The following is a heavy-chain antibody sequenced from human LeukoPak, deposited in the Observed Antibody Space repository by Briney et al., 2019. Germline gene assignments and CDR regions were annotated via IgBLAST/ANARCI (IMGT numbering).Heavy chain of an antibody. J-gene: IGHJ3*02. CDR3: ARDQGGCSSTSCYLDAFDI. CDR1: GFTFSSYS. CDR2: ISSSSSYI. D-gene: IGHD2-2*01. Sequence: GGSLRLSCAASGFTFSSYSMNWVRQAPGKGLEWVSSISSSSSYIYYADSVKGRFTISRDNAKNSLYLQMNSLRAEDTAVYYCARDQGGCSSTSCYLDAFDIWGQGTMVTVSS. V-gene: IGHV3-21*01.